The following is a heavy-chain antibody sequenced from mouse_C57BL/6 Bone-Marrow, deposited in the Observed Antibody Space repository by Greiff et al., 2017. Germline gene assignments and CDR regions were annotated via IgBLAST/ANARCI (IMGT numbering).Heavy chain of an antibody. CDR1: GYTFTSYW. Sequence: VQLQQPGAELVKPGASVKLSCKASGYTFTSYWMHWVKQRPGRGLEWIGRIDPNSGGTKYNEKFQSKATLTVDKPSSTAYMQLRSLTSEYSAVYDCARRYYGSSYALPFAYWGQGTLVTVSA. D-gene: IGHD1-1*01. CDR2: IDPNSGGT. CDR3: ARRYYGSSYALPFAY. V-gene: IGHV1-72*01. J-gene: IGHJ3*01.